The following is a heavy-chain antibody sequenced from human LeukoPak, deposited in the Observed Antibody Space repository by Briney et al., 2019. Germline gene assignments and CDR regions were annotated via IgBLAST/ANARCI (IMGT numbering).Heavy chain of an antibody. CDR2: ISGTVGYI. CDR1: GFTFSAFS. CDR3: ARGPSGYHNT. J-gene: IGHJ4*02. V-gene: IGHV3-21*01. D-gene: IGHD5-12*01. Sequence: GGSLRLSCVASGFTFSAFSMNWVRQAPGKGLEWVSSISGTVGYIHDADSVKGRFTISRDNSKNTLYLQMNSLRAEDTAVYYCARGPSGYHNTGGQGTLVTVSS.